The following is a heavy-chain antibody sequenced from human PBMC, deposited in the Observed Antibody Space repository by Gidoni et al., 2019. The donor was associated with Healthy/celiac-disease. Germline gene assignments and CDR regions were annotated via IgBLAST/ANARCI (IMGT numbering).Heavy chain of an antibody. CDR1: GGTFSSYA. CDR2: IIPIFGTA. V-gene: IGHV1-69*01. Sequence: QVQLVQSGAEVKKPGSSVKVSCKASGGTFSSYAISWVRQAPGQGLEWMGGIIPIFGTANYAQKFQGRVTITADESTSTAYMELSSLRSEDTAVYYCAGTYGDYPPRGSFYYYYMDVWGKGTTVTVSS. D-gene: IGHD4-17*01. J-gene: IGHJ6*03. CDR3: AGTYGDYPPRGSFYYYYMDV.